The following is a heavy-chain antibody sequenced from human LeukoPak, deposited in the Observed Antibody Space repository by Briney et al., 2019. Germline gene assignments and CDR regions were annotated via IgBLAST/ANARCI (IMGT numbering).Heavy chain of an antibody. Sequence: GGSLRLSCAASGFTFSSYAMSWVRQAPGKGLEWVSAISGSGGSTYYAASVKGRSTLSRDTSKNTLYLQMNGLRAQDTAVYYCAKGVLPYDFWSSPGYDAFDIWGQGTMVTVSS. CDR1: GFTFSSYA. J-gene: IGHJ3*02. V-gene: IGHV3-23*01. CDR3: AKGVLPYDFWSSPGYDAFDI. CDR2: ISGSGGST. D-gene: IGHD3-3*01.